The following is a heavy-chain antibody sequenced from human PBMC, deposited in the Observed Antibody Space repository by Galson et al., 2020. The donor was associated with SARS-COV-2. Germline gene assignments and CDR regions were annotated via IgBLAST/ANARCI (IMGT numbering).Heavy chain of an antibody. CDR2: ISGSGGST. Sequence: GGSLRLSCAASGFTFSSYAMSWVRQAPGKGLEWVSAISGSGGSTYYADSVKGRFTISRDNSKNTLYLQMNSLRAEDTAIYYCAKSVVVVAATTRVVDYYYYGMDVWGQGTTVTVSS. D-gene: IGHD2-15*01. CDR1: GFTFSSYA. V-gene: IGHV3-23*01. J-gene: IGHJ6*02. CDR3: AKSVVVVAATTRVVDYYYYGMDV.